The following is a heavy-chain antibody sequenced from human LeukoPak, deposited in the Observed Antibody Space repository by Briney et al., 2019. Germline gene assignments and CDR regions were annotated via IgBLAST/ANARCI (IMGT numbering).Heavy chain of an antibody. CDR3: ARELLRDYYGSGIYYKA. Sequence: SVKVSCKASGGTFSSYAISWVRQAPGQGLEWVGGIIPIFGTANYAQKFQGRVTITADESTSTAYMELSSLRSEDTDVYYCARELLRDYYGSGIYYKAWGQGTLVTVSS. J-gene: IGHJ5*02. D-gene: IGHD3-10*01. CDR2: IIPIFGTA. CDR1: GGTFSSYA. V-gene: IGHV1-69*01.